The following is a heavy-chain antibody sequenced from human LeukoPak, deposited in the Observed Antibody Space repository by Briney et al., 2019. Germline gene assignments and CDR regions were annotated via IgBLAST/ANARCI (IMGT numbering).Heavy chain of an antibody. CDR1: GYTFTGYY. J-gene: IGHJ6*02. CDR2: INPNSGGT. Sequence: ASVKVSCKASGYTFTGYYMHWVRQAPGQGLEWMGWINPNSGGTNYAQKFQGRVTMTRDTSISTAYMELSRLSSEDTAVYYCAREPGTMVRGASMDVWGQGTTVTVSS. CDR3: AREPGTMVRGASMDV. V-gene: IGHV1-2*02. D-gene: IGHD3-10*01.